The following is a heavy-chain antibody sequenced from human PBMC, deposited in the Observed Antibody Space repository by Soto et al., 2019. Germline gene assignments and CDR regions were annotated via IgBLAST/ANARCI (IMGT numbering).Heavy chain of an antibody. J-gene: IGHJ4*02. CDR3: AKDTGRRYYFDY. CDR2: ISYDGSNK. Sequence: QVQLVESGGGVVQPGRSLRLSCAASGFTFSSYGMHWVRQAPGKGLEWVAVISYDGSNKYYADSVKGRFTISRENSKNTLYLQMTSLRAEETAVDYCAKDTGRRYYFDYWGQGTLVTVSS. D-gene: IGHD1-20*01. CDR1: GFTFSSYG. V-gene: IGHV3-30*18.